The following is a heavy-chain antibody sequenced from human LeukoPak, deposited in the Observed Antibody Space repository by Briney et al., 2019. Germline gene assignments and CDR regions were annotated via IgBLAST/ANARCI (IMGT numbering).Heavy chain of an antibody. V-gene: IGHV1-2*04. J-gene: IGHJ6*02. CDR1: GYTFTGYY. CDR2: INPNSGGT. D-gene: IGHD2-15*01. Sequence: ASVKVSCKASGYTFTGYYIHWVRQAPGQGLEWMGWINPNSGGTNYAQKFQGWVTMTRDTSISTAYMELSRLRSDDTAVYYCAREGVVVVAADYYYYGMDVWGQGTTVTVSS. CDR3: AREGVVVVAADYYYYGMDV.